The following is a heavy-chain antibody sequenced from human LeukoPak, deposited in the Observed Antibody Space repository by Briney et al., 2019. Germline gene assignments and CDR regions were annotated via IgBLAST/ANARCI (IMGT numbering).Heavy chain of an antibody. Sequence: ASVKVSCKASGYTFTSYGISWVRQAPGQGLEWMGWISAYNGNTNYAQKLQGGVTMTTDTSTSTAYMELRSLRSDDTAVYYCARVAYYDILTAQHGEADYWGQGTLVTVSS. D-gene: IGHD3-9*01. CDR2: ISAYNGNT. CDR1: GYTFTSYG. J-gene: IGHJ4*02. V-gene: IGHV1-18*01. CDR3: ARVAYYDILTAQHGEADY.